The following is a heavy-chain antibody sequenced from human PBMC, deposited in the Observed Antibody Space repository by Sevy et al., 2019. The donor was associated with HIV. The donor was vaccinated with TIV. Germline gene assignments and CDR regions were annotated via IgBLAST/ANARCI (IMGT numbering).Heavy chain of an antibody. D-gene: IGHD3-3*01. CDR2: IYYSGST. V-gene: IGHV4-39*01. CDR1: GGSISRNSHY. J-gene: IGHJ5*02. Sequence: SETLSLTCTVSGGSISRNSHYWGWIRQPPGKGLEWIGSIYYSGSTYYNPSLKSRVTISGDTSKNQFSLKLSSVTAADTAVYYCATHALSITVFGVVTRNWFDPWGQGTLVTVSS. CDR3: ATHALSITVFGVVTRNWFDP.